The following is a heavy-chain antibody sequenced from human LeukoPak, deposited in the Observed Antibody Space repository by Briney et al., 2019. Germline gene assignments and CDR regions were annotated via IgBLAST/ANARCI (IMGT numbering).Heavy chain of an antibody. J-gene: IGHJ4*02. V-gene: IGHV3-66*01. CDR1: GFTVSSNY. D-gene: IGHD6-25*01. Sequence: GGSLRLSCAVSGFTVSSNYMSWVRQAPGKGLEWVSDIYSGGSTYYADSVKGRFSISRDKSKNTLYLQMNSLRVEDTAVYYCARAPRIPAADLYYFDNWGQGTLVTVSS. CDR3: ARAPRIPAADLYYFDN. CDR2: IYSGGST.